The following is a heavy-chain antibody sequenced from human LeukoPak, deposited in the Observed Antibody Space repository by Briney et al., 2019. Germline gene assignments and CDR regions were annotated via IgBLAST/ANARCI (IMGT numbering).Heavy chain of an antibody. CDR2: IGTAGDT. D-gene: IGHD5-18*01. CDR1: GFTFSSYD. J-gene: IGHJ4*02. Sequence: LAGGSLRLSCAACGFTFSSYDMHWVRQATGKGLEWVSAIGTAGDTYYPGSVKGQFTISRENAKNSLYLQMNSLRAGDTAVYYCARPRKSDTAMVTFDYWGQGTLVTASS. CDR3: ARPRKSDTAMVTFDY. V-gene: IGHV3-13*03.